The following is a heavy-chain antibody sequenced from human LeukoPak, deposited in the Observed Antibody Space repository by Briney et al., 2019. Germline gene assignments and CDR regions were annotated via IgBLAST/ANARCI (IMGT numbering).Heavy chain of an antibody. CDR1: GFTFRSYA. D-gene: IGHD3-10*02. CDR3: AELGITMIGGV. V-gene: IGHV3-30*04. CDR2: ISYDGSNK. Sequence: GRSLRLSCAASGFTFRSYAMHWVRQAPGKGLEWEAAISYDGSNKKYADSVKGRFTISRDNAKNSPYLQMNSLRAEDTAVYYCAELGITMIGGVWGKGTTVTISS. J-gene: IGHJ6*04.